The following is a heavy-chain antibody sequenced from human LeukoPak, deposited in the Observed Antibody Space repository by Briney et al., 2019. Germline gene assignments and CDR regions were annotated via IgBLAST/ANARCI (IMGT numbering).Heavy chain of an antibody. Sequence: ASVKVSCKTSGYSFTDYAITWARQVRGQGLQWVGWISASNGNTDYAQSFQGRATMTTDTSTSTAYLELTSLTSDDTAIYYCVRGGGRSSYDFRDAFDIWGQGTMVTVSS. CDR3: VRGGGRSSYDFRDAFDI. D-gene: IGHD3-22*01. CDR2: ISASNGNT. CDR1: GYSFTDYA. J-gene: IGHJ3*02. V-gene: IGHV1-18*01.